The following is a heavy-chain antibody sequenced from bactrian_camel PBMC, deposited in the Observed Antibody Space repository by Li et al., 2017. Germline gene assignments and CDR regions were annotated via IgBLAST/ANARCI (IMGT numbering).Heavy chain of an antibody. Sequence: HVQLVESGGGSVQTGGSLKLSCLASGDVDSGYCMGWFRQVPGQEREGVAALTDDGKPTYADSVKGRFIISRDNAKNTLYLQLNSLQIEDTAMYYCTLGPFGYYSARDLSYRNQGTQVTVS. V-gene: IGHV3S53*01. CDR2: LTDDGKP. J-gene: IGHJ4*01. CDR1: GDVDSGYC. D-gene: IGHD4*01.